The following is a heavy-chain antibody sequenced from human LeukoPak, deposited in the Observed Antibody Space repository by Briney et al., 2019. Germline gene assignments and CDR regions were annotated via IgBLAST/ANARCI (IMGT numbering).Heavy chain of an antibody. J-gene: IGHJ5*02. CDR1: GFTFSNYW. CDR2: INSDGINT. V-gene: IGHV3-74*01. CDR3: ARDLGQYYDTSDNWFDP. D-gene: IGHD3-22*01. Sequence: GGSLRLSCAASGFTFSNYWMHWVRQAPGKGLVWVSRINSDGINTIYADSVKGRFTISRDNAKNTLNLQMNSLRAEGTAVYYCARDLGQYYDTSDNWFDPWGQGTLVTVSS.